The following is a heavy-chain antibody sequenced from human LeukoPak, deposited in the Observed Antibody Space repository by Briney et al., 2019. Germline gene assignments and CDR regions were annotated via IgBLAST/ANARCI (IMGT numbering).Heavy chain of an antibody. V-gene: IGHV4-59*01. CDR1: GGSISGYY. Sequence: PSETLSLTCTVSGGSISGYYWSWIRQPPGKGLEWIGYIYYSGSANYNPSLKSRVTISVDTSKNQFSLKLSSVTAADTAVYYCARVGYDSSGYLYGMDVWGQGTTVTVSS. CDR3: ARVGYDSSGYLYGMDV. D-gene: IGHD3-22*01. J-gene: IGHJ6*02. CDR2: IYYSGSA.